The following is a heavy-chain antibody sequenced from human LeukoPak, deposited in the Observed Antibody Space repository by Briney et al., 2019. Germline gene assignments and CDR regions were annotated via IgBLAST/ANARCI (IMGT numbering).Heavy chain of an antibody. CDR3: ARGDPHADL. CDR1: GFTFSSYS. V-gene: IGHV3-48*04. CDR2: ITISGHTK. J-gene: IGHJ5*02. Sequence: GGSLRLSCAASGFTFSSYSMNWVRQAPGKGLEWIADITISGHTKNYADSVKGRFTISRDNARTSLYLQMNSLRVEDTGVYYCARGDPHADLWGQGTLVTVSS.